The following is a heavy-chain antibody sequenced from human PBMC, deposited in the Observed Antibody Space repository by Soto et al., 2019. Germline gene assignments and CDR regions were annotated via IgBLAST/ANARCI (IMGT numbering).Heavy chain of an antibody. CDR2: ISVYSGDT. CDR3: ARFIVGSPEIKNYDILTGSRYYFAY. CDR1: GYTFTSYG. J-gene: IGHJ4*02. D-gene: IGHD3-9*01. Sequence: ASVKVSCKASGYTFTSYGISWVRQAPGQGLEWMGWISVYSGDTNYAQSVQGRVTMTTDTSTSTAYMELRSLGSDDTAVYYCARFIVGSPEIKNYDILTGSRYYFAYWGQGTLVTVSS. V-gene: IGHV1-18*01.